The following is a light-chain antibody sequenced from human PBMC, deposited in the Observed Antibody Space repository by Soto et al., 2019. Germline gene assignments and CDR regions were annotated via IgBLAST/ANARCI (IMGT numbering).Light chain of an antibody. V-gene: IGLV2-23*02. CDR3: SSYAGSNNFV. CDR2: EVS. Sequence: QSVLTQPASVSGSPGQSITISCTGTSSDVGYYNVVSWYQQHPGKAPKLMIYEVSKRPSGISNRFSGSKSGNTASLTISGLQAEDEADYYCSSYAGSNNFVFGTGTKVTVL. J-gene: IGLJ1*01. CDR1: SSDVGYYNV.